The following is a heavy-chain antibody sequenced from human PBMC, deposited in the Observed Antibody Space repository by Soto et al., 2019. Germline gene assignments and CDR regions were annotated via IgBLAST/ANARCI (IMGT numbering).Heavy chain of an antibody. D-gene: IGHD3-10*01. CDR3: ATNYGSGSAHFDY. CDR2: VIPMVGMS. Sequence: QVQLVQSGAEVKKPGSSVKVSCTASGGTFNFYSISWVRQAPGQGLEWVGRVIPMVGMSEYAQKFQGRVTITADKSTSTAYMNLRSLRSEDTAVYYCATNYGSGSAHFDYWAQGTLVTVSS. J-gene: IGHJ4*02. CDR1: GGTFNFYS. V-gene: IGHV1-69*02.